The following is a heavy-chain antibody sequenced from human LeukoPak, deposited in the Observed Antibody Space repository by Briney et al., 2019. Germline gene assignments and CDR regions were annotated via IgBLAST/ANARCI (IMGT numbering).Heavy chain of an antibody. CDR2: MNPNSGNT. V-gene: IGHV1-8*02. J-gene: IGHJ4*02. CDR1: GYTFTSYD. D-gene: IGHD2-2*01. CDR3: ARGPGIVVVPAANDDY. Sequence: ASVKVSCKASGYTFTSYDINWVRQATGQGLEWMGWMNPNSGNTGYAQKFQGRVTMTRNTSISTVYMELSSLRSEDTAVYYCARGPGIVVVPAANDDYWGQGTLVTVSS.